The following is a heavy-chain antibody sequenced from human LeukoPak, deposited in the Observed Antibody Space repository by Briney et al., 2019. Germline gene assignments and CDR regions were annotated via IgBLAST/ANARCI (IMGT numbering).Heavy chain of an antibody. CDR1: GLSIGDNS. CDR3: ARGPNRWWVVSRNWGVDV. V-gene: IGHV3-43*01. J-gene: IGHJ6*02. Sequence: GSLRLSCAASGLSIGDNSMHWVRQAPGKGLEWVSLISWDESTTYYSDSVKGRFTVSRDSSKNSLHLQMNSLRTEDTALYYCARGPNRWWVVSRNWGVDVWGQGTTVTVSS. CDR2: ISWDESTT. D-gene: IGHD2-15*01.